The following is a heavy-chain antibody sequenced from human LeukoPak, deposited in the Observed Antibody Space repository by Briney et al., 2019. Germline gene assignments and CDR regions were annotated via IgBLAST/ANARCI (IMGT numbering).Heavy chain of an antibody. CDR2: INPNSGGT. D-gene: IGHD3-10*01. Sequence: GASVKVSCKASGYTFTGYYMHWVRQAPGQGLEWMGWINPNSGGTNYAQKFQGRVTMTRDTSISTAYMELSRLRSDDTAVYYCARDYYGSGSYLSRWFDPWGQGTLVTVSS. V-gene: IGHV1-2*02. CDR1: GYTFTGYY. CDR3: ARDYYGSGSYLSRWFDP. J-gene: IGHJ5*02.